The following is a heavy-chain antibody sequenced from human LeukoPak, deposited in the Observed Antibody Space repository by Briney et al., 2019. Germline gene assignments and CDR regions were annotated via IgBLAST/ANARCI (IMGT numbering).Heavy chain of an antibody. CDR3: ARDATMIVLSYFDY. CDR2: INWNGGST. D-gene: IGHD3-22*01. V-gene: IGHV3-20*04. Sequence: PGGSLRRSCAASGFTFDDYGMSWVRQAPGKGLEWVSGINWNGGSTGYADSVKGRFTISRDNAKNSLYLQMNSLRAEDTALHYCARDATMIVLSYFDYWGQGTLVTVSS. CDR1: GFTFDDYG. J-gene: IGHJ4*02.